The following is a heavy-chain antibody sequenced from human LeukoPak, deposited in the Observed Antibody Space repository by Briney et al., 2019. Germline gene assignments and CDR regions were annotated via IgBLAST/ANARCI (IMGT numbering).Heavy chain of an antibody. CDR3: ATLYYGSGSYYPY. CDR2: INHSGST. D-gene: IGHD3-10*01. V-gene: IGHV4-34*01. J-gene: IGHJ4*02. CDR1: GGSFSGYY. Sequence: PSETLSHTCAVYGGSFSGYYWSWIRQPPGKGLEWIGEINHSGSTNYNPSLKSRVTISVDTSKNQFSLKLSSVTAADTAVYYCATLYYGSGSYYPYWGQGTLVTVSS.